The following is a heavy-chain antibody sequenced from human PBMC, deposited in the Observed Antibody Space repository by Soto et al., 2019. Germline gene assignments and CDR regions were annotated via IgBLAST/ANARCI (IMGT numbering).Heavy chain of an antibody. J-gene: IGHJ4*02. D-gene: IGHD2-15*01. V-gene: IGHV3-7*02. CDR1: GFTFSSYW. Sequence: GGSLRLSCAASGFTFSSYWMSWVRQAPGKGLEWVANIKQDGSEKYYVDSVKGRFTISRDNAKNSLYLQMNSLRAEDTAVYYCAIQVNYCSGGSCYSDWGQGTLVTVSS. CDR2: IKQDGSEK. CDR3: AIQVNYCSGGSCYSD.